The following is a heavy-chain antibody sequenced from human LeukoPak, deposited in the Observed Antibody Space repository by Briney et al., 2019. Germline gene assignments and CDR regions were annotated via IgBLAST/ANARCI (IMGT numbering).Heavy chain of an antibody. D-gene: IGHD1-26*01. J-gene: IGHJ4*02. CDR2: INAGNGNT. Sequence: ASVKVSCKASGYTFTSYAMHWVRQAPGQRLEWMGWINAGNGNTKYSQKFQGRDTITRDTSASTAYMELSSLRSEDTAVYYCARVESIVGATTFDYWGQGTLVTVSS. CDR3: ARVESIVGATTFDY. CDR1: GYTFTSYA. V-gene: IGHV1-3*01.